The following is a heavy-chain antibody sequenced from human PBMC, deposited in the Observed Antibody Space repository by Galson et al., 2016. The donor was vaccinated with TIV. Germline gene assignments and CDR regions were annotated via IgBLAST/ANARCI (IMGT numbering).Heavy chain of an antibody. D-gene: IGHD6-19*01. CDR3: ARVSADSGGGAAQFDS. CDR1: GYTFSSYG. V-gene: IGHV1-18*01. J-gene: IGHJ4*02. Sequence: SVKVSCKASGYTFSSYGISWVRQAPGQGLEWMGWINAFNDNTHYAQRLQGRVTMTSDTFTSTGYMELRSLKSDDTAVYYCARVSADSGGGAAQFDSWGQGTLVTVSS. CDR2: INAFNDNT.